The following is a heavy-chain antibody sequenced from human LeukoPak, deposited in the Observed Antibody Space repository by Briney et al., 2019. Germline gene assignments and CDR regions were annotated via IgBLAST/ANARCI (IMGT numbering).Heavy chain of an antibody. Sequence: GGSLRLSCAASGFTFISYSMNWVRQAPGKGLEWVSSISSTGSYIYYADSVKGRFTISRDNAKNSLYLQMNNLRAEDTAVYYCARPNYGDYDYSGQGTLVTVSS. J-gene: IGHJ4*02. CDR2: ISSTGSYI. CDR3: ARPNYGDYDY. CDR1: GFTFISYS. D-gene: IGHD4-17*01. V-gene: IGHV3-21*01.